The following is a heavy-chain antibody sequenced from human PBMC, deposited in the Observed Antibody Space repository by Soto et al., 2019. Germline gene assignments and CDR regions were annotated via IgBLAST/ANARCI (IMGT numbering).Heavy chain of an antibody. CDR1: GFTSNNYA. D-gene: IGHD1-1*01. CDR3: AKDRRGITTYGVDV. J-gene: IGHJ6*04. CDR2: IRSSGGKI. V-gene: IGHV3-23*01. Sequence: WGSLRLSCAASGFTSNNYAMSWVLQAPGEGLEWVSGIRSSGGKIYYACSVKGRFTISRDSSKSTLYLQMNSLRAEDTAVYPCAKDRRGITTYGVDVWGKG.